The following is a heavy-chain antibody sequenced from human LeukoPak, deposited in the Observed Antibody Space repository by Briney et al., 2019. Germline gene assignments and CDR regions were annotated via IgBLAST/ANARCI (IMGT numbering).Heavy chain of an antibody. V-gene: IGHV3-11*04. J-gene: IGHJ4*02. CDR2: ISSSGSTI. CDR1: GFTFNDYG. D-gene: IGHD2-21*01. CDR3: AREFMADNLSWSFDY. Sequence: PGGSLRLSCAASGFTFNDYGMSWIRQAPGKGLEWVSYISSSGSTIYYADSVKGRFTISRDNAKNSLYLQMNSLRAEDTAVYYCAREFMADNLSWSFDYWGQGTLVTVSS.